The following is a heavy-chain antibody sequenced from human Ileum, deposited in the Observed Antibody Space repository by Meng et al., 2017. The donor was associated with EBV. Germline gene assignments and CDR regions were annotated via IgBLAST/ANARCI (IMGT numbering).Heavy chain of an antibody. V-gene: IGHV4-34*01. CDR3: ASHPGGNSQYYSSGDDY. D-gene: IGHD3-22*01. Sequence: QVQLQQWGAGLFKPSETLSLTCAVYGGSFSGYYWSWIRQPPGKGLEWIGEINHRGGAFYNPSLKSRVTMSIDTSKNQFSLKLNSVTAADTAVYYCASHPGGNSQYYSSGDDYWGQGALVTVSS. CDR1: GGSFSGYY. J-gene: IGHJ4*02. CDR2: INHRGGA.